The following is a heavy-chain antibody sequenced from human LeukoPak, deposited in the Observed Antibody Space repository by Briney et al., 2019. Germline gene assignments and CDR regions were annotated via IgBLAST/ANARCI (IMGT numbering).Heavy chain of an antibody. Sequence: TSSETLSLPCTVSGVPLHSYELYGSWLRTSPGKGGECIANFRYSGRNYENPSLRSRVQRYVDTPTHQFSQKATSVTAAHAAVYFCARGSTIFGVQNEGPMLEYCGQGILGTVSS. D-gene: IGHD3-3*01. J-gene: IGHJ4*02. CDR1: GVPLHSYELY. CDR2: FRYSGRN. CDR3: ARGSTIFGVQNEGPMLEY. V-gene: IGHV4-30-4*01.